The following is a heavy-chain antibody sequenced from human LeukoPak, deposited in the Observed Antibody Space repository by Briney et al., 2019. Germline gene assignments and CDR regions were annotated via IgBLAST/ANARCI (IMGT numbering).Heavy chain of an antibody. CDR1: GFTFDDYA. D-gene: IGHD1-26*01. V-gene: IGHV3-9*03. Sequence: GRSLRLSCAASGFTFDDYAMHWVRQAPGKGLEWVSGISWNSGSIGHADSVKGRFTISRDNAKNSLYLQMNSLRAEDMALYYCAKDLQWELLLAFDIWGQGTMVTVSS. CDR2: ISWNSGSI. J-gene: IGHJ3*02. CDR3: AKDLQWELLLAFDI.